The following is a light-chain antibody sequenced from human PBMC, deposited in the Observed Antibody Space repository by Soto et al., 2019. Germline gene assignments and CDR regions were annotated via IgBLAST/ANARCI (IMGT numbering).Light chain of an antibody. CDR3: QQYNRCEGT. CDR2: QAS. V-gene: IGKV1-5*03. J-gene: IGKJ1*01. CDR1: QSTDTS. Sequence: DMQMTQSPATLSSSIGDRGTLPCRASQSTDTSLAWYQQKPGKAPNLLIYQASRLAAGVPSRFTGSGSGTEFTLTISSLQPDDFATYYCQQYNRCEGTCGQGTKVEIK.